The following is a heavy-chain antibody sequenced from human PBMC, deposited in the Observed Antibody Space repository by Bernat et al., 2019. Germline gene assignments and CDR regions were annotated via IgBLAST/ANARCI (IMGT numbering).Heavy chain of an antibody. V-gene: IGHV1-2*04. CDR3: ARTGMDTTEIDY. J-gene: IGHJ4*02. CDR1: GYTFTGYY. CDR2: INPNSGGT. Sequence: QVQLVQSGAEVKKPGASVKFSCKASGYTFTGYYMHCVRQAPGQGLEWMGWINPNSGGTNYAQKLTGWVTMTRDRSISTAYMALSRLRSDDTTVYYCARTGMDTTEIDYWGQGPLVTVSS. D-gene: IGHD5-18*01.